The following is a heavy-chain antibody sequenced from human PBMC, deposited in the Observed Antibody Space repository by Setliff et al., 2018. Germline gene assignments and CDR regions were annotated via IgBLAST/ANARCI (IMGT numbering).Heavy chain of an antibody. Sequence: GGSLRLSCAASGFTFSRYSMNWGRQGPGKGLEWVSYISASSSTIYYSGSVKGRFTISRDNAKNSLFLQMNGLRADDTAVYYCARDLDGGNGHDLWGRGTLVTVSS. CDR3: ARDLDGGNGHDL. V-gene: IGHV3-48*01. CDR1: GFTFSRYS. J-gene: IGHJ5*02. CDR2: ISASSSTI. D-gene: IGHD2-15*01.